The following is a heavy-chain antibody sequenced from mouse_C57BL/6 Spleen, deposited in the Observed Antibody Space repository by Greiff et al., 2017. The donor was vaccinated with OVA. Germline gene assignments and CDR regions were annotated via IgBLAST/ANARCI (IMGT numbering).Heavy chain of an antibody. D-gene: IGHD2-1*01. Sequence: VQLQQPGAELVKPGASVTLSCKASGYTFTSYWMHWVKQRPGQGLEWIGMIHPNSGSTNYNEKFKSKATLTVDKSSSPAYMQLSSLTSEDSAVDDGARRGYGNGMDYRGQGTSVTVSS. CDR1: GYTFTSYW. CDR3: ARRGYGNGMDY. V-gene: IGHV1-64*01. J-gene: IGHJ4*01. CDR2: IHPNSGST.